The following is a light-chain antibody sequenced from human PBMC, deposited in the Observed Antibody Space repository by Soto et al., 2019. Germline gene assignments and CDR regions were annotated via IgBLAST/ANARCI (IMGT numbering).Light chain of an antibody. Sequence: DIRMTQSPSTLSAVVGDRVTITCRASESVSSSVAWYQQKPGKAPKLLIYDASTLESGVPSRFSGSGFGTELKLTINSPQPDDVGTAYCQQYESITPYTFGRGTRLEIK. J-gene: IGKJ2*01. V-gene: IGKV1-5*01. CDR2: DAS. CDR3: QQYESITPYT. CDR1: ESVSSS.